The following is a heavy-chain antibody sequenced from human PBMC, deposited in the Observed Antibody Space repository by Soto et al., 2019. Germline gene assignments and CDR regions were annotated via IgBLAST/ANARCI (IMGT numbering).Heavy chain of an antibody. D-gene: IGHD2-8*02. Sequence: ASVKVSCKASRYTFTDYHIYWVRQAPGQGLEWLGRINPKSGGTSTAQKFQGWVTMTRDTSISTAYMELTRLGSDDTAVYFCARGHSPDCPAGVCAPFYNHEMDVWGPGTTVTVSS. CDR1: RYTFTDYH. CDR2: INPKSGGT. CDR3: ARGHSPDCPAGVCAPFYNHEMDV. V-gene: IGHV1-2*04. J-gene: IGHJ6*02.